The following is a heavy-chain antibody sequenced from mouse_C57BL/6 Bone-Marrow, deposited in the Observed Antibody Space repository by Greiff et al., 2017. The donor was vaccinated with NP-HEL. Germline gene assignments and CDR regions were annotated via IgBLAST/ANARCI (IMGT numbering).Heavy chain of an antibody. J-gene: IGHJ4*01. CDR1: GYAFTNYL. Sequence: QVHVKQSGAELVRPGTSVKVSCKASGYAFTNYLIEWVKQRPGQGLEWIGVINPGSGGTNYNEKFKGQATLTVDKSSNTAYMQLSSLTSEDSAVYYCARSAIYYDSGEGAMDYWGQGTSVTVSS. CDR3: ARSAIYYDSGEGAMDY. CDR2: INPGSGGT. V-gene: IGHV1-54*01. D-gene: IGHD2-4*01.